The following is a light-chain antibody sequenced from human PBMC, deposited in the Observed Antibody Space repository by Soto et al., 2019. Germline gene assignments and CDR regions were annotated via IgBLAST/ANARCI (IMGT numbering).Light chain of an antibody. CDR2: AAS. J-gene: IGKJ4*01. CDR1: QSISSW. Sequence: DIQMTQSPSSVSASVGDRVTITCRASQSISSWLAWYQQKPGKAPKLLIYAASSLQSGVPSRFSGSGSGTDFTLNISSMQTEDFATYYCQQANSFPPTFGGGTKVEIK. V-gene: IGKV1-12*01. CDR3: QQANSFPPT.